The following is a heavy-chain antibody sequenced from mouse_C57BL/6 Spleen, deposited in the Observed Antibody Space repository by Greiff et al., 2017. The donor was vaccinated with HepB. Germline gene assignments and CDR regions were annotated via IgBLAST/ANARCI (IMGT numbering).Heavy chain of an antibody. CDR3: AKRYYGSSLYAMDY. V-gene: IGHV1-69*01. Sequence: QVQLQQPGAELVMPGASVKLSCKASGYTFTSYWMHWVKQRPGQGLEWIGEIDPSDSYTNYNQKFKGKSTLTVDKSSSTAYMQRSSLTSEDSAVYYGAKRYYGSSLYAMDYWGQGTSVTVSS. CDR1: GYTFTSYW. J-gene: IGHJ4*01. D-gene: IGHD1-1*01. CDR2: IDPSDSYT.